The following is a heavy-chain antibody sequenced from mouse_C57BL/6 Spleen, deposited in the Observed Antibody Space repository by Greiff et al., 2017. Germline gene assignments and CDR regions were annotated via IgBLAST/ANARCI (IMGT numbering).Heavy chain of an antibody. Sequence: VHVKQSGAELVRPGASVKLSCTASGFNIKDYYMHWVKQRPEQGLEWIGRIDPEDGDTEYAPKFQGKATMTADTSSNTAYLQLSSLTSEDTAVYYCTSYGRAPFAYWGQGTLVTVSA. CDR1: GFNIKDYY. V-gene: IGHV14-1*01. D-gene: IGHD1-1*01. CDR2: IDPEDGDT. CDR3: TSYGRAPFAY. J-gene: IGHJ3*01.